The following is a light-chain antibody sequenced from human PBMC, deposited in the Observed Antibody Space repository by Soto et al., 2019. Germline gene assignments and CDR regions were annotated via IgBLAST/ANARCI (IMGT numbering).Light chain of an antibody. CDR2: DAS. J-gene: IGKJ2*01. V-gene: IGKV1-5*01. Sequence: DIQMTQSPSTLSASVGDRVTITCRASQSISSWLACYQQRPGKTPKLLINDASNLGSGVPSRFSGSGSGTEFTLTISSLQPDDFATYFCQKYNSFSYTFGQGTKVEIK. CDR3: QKYNSFSYT. CDR1: QSISSW.